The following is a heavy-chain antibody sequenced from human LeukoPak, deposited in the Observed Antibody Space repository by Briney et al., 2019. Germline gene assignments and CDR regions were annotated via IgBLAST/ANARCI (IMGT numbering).Heavy chain of an antibody. J-gene: IGHJ4*02. CDR1: GGSISSGSYY. Sequence: SQTLSLTCTVSGGSISSGSYYWSWIRQPAGKGLEWIGRIYTSGSTNYNPSLKSRVTISVDTSKNQFSLKLSSVTAADTAVYYCARGPAVAFDYWGQGTLATVSS. CDR2: IYTSGST. V-gene: IGHV4-61*02. CDR3: ARGPAVAFDY. D-gene: IGHD2-2*01.